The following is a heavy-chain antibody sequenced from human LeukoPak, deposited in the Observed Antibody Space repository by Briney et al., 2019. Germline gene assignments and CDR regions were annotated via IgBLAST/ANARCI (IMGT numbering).Heavy chain of an antibody. CDR3: ARSRTDFVVVYYFDY. Sequence: ASVKVSCKASGYTFTSYDISWVRQAPGQGLEWMGWISAYNGNTNYAQKLQGRVTMTTDTSTSTAYMELRSLRSDDTAVYYCARSRTDFVVVYYFDYWGQGTLVTVSS. CDR2: ISAYNGNT. V-gene: IGHV1-18*01. D-gene: IGHD2-15*01. J-gene: IGHJ4*02. CDR1: GYTFTSYD.